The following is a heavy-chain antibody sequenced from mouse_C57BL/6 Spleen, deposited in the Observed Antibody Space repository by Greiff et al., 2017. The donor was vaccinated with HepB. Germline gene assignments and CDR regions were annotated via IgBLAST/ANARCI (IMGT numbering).Heavy chain of an antibody. Sequence: EVKVEESGGGLVQPGGSLKLSCAASGFTFSDYYMYWVRQTPEKRLEWVAYISNGGGSTYYPDTVKGRFTISRDNAKNTLYLQMSRLKSEDTAMYYCARTDYYGSSLYYAMDYWGQGTSVTVSS. V-gene: IGHV5-12*01. CDR2: ISNGGGST. CDR3: ARTDYYGSSLYYAMDY. J-gene: IGHJ4*01. CDR1: GFTFSDYY. D-gene: IGHD1-1*01.